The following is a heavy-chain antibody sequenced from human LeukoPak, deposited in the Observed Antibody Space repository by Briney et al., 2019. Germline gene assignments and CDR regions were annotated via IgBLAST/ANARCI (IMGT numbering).Heavy chain of an antibody. J-gene: IGHJ4*02. D-gene: IGHD3-9*01. CDR3: ATLAVDYDILTGYYRPPDDY. V-gene: IGHV3-33*01. CDR2: IWYDGSNK. Sequence: SCKASGYTFTSYGMHWVRQAPGKGLEWVAVIWYDGSNKYYADSVKGRFTISRDNSKNTLYLQMNSLRAEDTAVYYCATLAVDYDILTGYYRPPDDYWGQGTLVTVSS. CDR1: GYTFTSYG.